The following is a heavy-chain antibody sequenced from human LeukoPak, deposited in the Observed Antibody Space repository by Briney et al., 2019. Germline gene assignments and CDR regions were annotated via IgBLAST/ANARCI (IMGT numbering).Heavy chain of an antibody. CDR2: IYTSGST. D-gene: IGHD6-19*01. CDR3: ARTRMAGTGGWFDP. Sequence: PSETLSLTCTVSGGSISSYYWSWIRQPAGKGLEWIGRIYTSGSTTYNASLKSRVTMSVDTSKHQVSLKLSSVTAADTAVYYCARTRMAGTGGWFDPWGQGTLVTVSS. CDR1: GGSISSYY. V-gene: IGHV4-4*07. J-gene: IGHJ5*02.